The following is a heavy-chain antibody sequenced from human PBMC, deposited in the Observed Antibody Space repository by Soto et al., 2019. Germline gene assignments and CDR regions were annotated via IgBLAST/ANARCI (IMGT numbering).Heavy chain of an antibody. CDR3: ARDARPTVTTSAFYYYYGMDV. CDR1: GFTFSSYS. D-gene: IGHD4-17*01. J-gene: IGHJ6*02. CDR2: ISSSSSTI. Sequence: GGSLRLSCAASGFTFSSYSMNWVRQAPGKGLEWVSYISSSSSTIYYADSVKDRFTISRDNAKNSLYLQMNSLRDEDTAVYYCARDARPTVTTSAFYYYYGMDVWGQGTTVTVSS. V-gene: IGHV3-48*02.